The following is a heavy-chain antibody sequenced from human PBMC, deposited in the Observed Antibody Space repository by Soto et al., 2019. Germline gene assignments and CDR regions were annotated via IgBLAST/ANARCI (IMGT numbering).Heavy chain of an antibody. V-gene: IGHV3-9*01. D-gene: IGHD2-21*02. CDR2: IDWNSRTI. J-gene: IGHJ5*02. CDR3: AKAPKVVTHWFDP. CDR1: GFPFENFA. Sequence: EMQLVESGGGLVQPGRSLRLSCAVYGFPFENFALHWVRQAPGKGLEWVSGIDWNSRTIAYADSVKGRFTLSRDSATSSLYLHLDGLRPEDTAFYYCAKAPKVVTHWFDPWGQGTLVTVSS.